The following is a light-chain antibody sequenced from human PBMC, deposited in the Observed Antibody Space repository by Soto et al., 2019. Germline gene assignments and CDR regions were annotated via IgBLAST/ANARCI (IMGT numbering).Light chain of an antibody. J-gene: IGLJ3*02. V-gene: IGLV2-14*03. CDR1: SSDVGGYDH. Sequence: QSALTQPASVSGSPGQSITISCTGTSSDVGGYDHVSWYQQHPGKAPKLIIYDVTVRPSGISRRFSGSTSDNTASLAVSGLQPEDEADYYCSSYTNKDTLLFGGGTKLTVL. CDR3: SSYTNKDTLL. CDR2: DVT.